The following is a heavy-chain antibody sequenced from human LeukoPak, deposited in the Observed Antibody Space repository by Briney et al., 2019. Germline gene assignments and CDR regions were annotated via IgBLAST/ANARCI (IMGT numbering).Heavy chain of an antibody. J-gene: IGHJ1*01. Sequence: PGGSLRLSCAASGFTFTNNWMAWVRQAPGKGLEWVGRIKSKTDGGTTDYAAPVKGRFTISRDDSKNTLYLQMNSLKTEDTAVYYCTTESSVAGGYGAEYFQHWGQGTLVTVSS. V-gene: IGHV3-15*01. CDR2: IKSKTDGGTT. D-gene: IGHD6-19*01. CDR1: GFTFTNNW. CDR3: TTESSVAGGYGAEYFQH.